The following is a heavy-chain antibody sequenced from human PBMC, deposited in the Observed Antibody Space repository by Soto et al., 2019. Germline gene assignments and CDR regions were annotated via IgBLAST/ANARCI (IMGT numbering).Heavy chain of an antibody. V-gene: IGHV1-18*01. CDR1: GYTFTSYG. CDR2: ISAYNGNT. Sequence: QVQLVQSGAEVKKPGASVKVSCKASGYTFTSYGVSWLRQAPGQGLEWMGWISAYNGNTKYAQKLQGRVTMTTDTSTNTAYMDLRRLRSDDTAVYYYARDSPPVDYCGQGTLVTVSS. J-gene: IGHJ4*02. CDR3: ARDSPPVDY.